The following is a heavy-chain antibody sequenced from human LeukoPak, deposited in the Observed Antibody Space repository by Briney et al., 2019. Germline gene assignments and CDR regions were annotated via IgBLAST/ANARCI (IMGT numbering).Heavy chain of an antibody. CDR3: ARRSYVWGSYRLAHFDY. J-gene: IGHJ4*02. D-gene: IGHD3-16*02. CDR1: GYSFTSYW. CDR2: IYPGDSDT. Sequence: GESLKISCKGSGYSFTSYWIGWVRQMPGKGLEWMGIIYPGDSDTRYSPSFQGQVTISADKSISTAYLQWSSPKASDTAMYYCARRSYVWGSYRLAHFDYWGQGTLVTVSS. V-gene: IGHV5-51*01.